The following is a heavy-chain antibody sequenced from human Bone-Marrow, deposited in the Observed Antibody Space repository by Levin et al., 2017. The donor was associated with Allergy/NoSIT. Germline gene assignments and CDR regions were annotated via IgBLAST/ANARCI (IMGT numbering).Heavy chain of an antibody. V-gene: IGHV4-34*01. CDR2: ISHRDKNRGRI. Sequence: KASETLSLTCAVYGESFSNYYWGWIRQAPGKGLEWIGEISHRDKNRGRINYNPCLRRRITILLDMSKNQFSLKLTALTAADTAMYYCVRGLEGPDGDNVSGWFDPWSQGTLVSVSS. CDR1: GESFSNYY. D-gene: IGHD4-17*01. J-gene: IGHJ5*02. CDR3: VRGLEGPDGDNVSGWFDP.